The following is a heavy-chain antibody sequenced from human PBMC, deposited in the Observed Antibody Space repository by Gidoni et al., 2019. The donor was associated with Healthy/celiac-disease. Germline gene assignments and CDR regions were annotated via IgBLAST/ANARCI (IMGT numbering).Heavy chain of an antibody. Sequence: EVQLLESGGGLVQPGGSLRLSCGASGFTFSTYAMSWVRQAPGKGLAWVSHISGSGGNTYYADSVKGRFTISRDNSMNTLYLQMNSLRAEDTAVYYCAKDRRSGTVLSPADYWGQGTLVTVSS. J-gene: IGHJ4*02. CDR3: AKDRRSGTVLSPADY. CDR2: ISGSGGNT. CDR1: GFTFSTYA. V-gene: IGHV3-23*01. D-gene: IGHD3-10*01.